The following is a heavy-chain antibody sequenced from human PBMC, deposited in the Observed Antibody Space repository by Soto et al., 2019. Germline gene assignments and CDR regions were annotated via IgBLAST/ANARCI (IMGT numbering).Heavy chain of an antibody. CDR2: IYPGNSDT. J-gene: IGHJ4*02. V-gene: IGHV5-51*01. CDR1: GYTFTRYW. Sequence: GESLKISCQGSGYTFTRYWIGWVRQRPGKGLEWMAIIYPGNSDTRYNPSFQGQVTISADKSTSTAYLQWSSLTASDTAMYYCVRQMGEHGYAINYWGQGTLVTGSS. CDR3: VRQMGEHGYAINY. D-gene: IGHD5-18*01.